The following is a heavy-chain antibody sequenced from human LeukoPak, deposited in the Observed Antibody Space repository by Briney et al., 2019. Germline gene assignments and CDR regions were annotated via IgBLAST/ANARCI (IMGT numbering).Heavy chain of an antibody. Sequence: GGSLRLSCAASGFTFSSYAMSWVRQAPGKGLEWVSAISGSGGSTYYADSVKGRFTISRDNSKNTLYLQMNSLRAEDTAVNTCAKNPANSRGRGGGHYWGQGTLVTVSS. CDR1: GFTFSSYA. CDR3: AKNPANSRGRGGGHY. V-gene: IGHV3-23*01. J-gene: IGHJ4*02. D-gene: IGHD6-19*01. CDR2: ISGSGGST.